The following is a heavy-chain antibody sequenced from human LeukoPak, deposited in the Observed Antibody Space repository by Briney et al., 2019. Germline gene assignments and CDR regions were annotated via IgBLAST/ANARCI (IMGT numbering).Heavy chain of an antibody. CDR1: GGSISSYY. CDR3: ARLEQYYYYYVDV. D-gene: IGHD5-24*01. J-gene: IGHJ6*03. Sequence: SETLSLTCTVSGGSISSYYWSWIRQPPGKGLEWIGYIYYSGSTNYNPSLKSRVTISVDTSKNQFSLKLSSVTAADTAVYYCARLEQYYYYYVDVWGKGTTVTVSS. CDR2: IYYSGST. V-gene: IGHV4-59*01.